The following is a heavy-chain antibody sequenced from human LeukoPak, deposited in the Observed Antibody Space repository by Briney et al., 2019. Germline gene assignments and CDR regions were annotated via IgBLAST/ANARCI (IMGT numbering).Heavy chain of an antibody. D-gene: IGHD6-13*01. J-gene: IGHJ4*02. CDR2: INHSGST. V-gene: IGHV4-34*01. CDR3: ARLPERVSSSSDPFDY. CDR1: GGSFSGYY. Sequence: ASETLSLTCAVYGGSFSGYYWSWIRQPPGKGLEWIGEINHSGSTNYNPSLKSRVTISVDTSKNQFSLKLSSVTAADTAVYYCARLPERVSSSSDPFDYWGQGTLVTVSS.